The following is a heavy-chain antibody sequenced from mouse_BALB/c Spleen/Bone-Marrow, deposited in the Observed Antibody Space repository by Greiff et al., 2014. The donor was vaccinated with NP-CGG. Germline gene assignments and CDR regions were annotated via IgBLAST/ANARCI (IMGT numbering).Heavy chain of an antibody. CDR3: ARWYDGSGFAY. Sequence: EVQGVESGGGLVKPGGSLKLSCAASGFTFSSYAMSWVSQTPEKRLEWVASISSGDSTYYPDSVKGRFTISRDNARNILYLQMSSLRSEDTAMYYCARWYDGSGFAYWGQGTLVTVSA. CDR2: ISSGDST. J-gene: IGHJ3*01. CDR1: GFTFSSYA. D-gene: IGHD1-1*01. V-gene: IGHV5-6-5*01.